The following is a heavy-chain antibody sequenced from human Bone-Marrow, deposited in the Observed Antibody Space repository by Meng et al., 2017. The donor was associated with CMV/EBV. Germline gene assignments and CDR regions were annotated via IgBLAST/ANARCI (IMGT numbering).Heavy chain of an antibody. CDR2: IYSGGST. CDR1: GFTVSSNY. D-gene: IGHD6-13*01. Sequence: GESLKISCAASGFTVSSNYMSWVRQAPGKGLEWVSVIYSGGSTYYADSVKGRFTISRDNSKNTLYLQMSSLRAEDTAVYYCARGLDSYSSSSDYYYYGMDVWGQGTTVTVSS. J-gene: IGHJ6*02. CDR3: ARGLDSYSSSSDYYYYGMDV. V-gene: IGHV3-53*01.